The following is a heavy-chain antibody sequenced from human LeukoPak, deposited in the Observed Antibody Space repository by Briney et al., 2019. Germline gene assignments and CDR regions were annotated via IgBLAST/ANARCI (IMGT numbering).Heavy chain of an antibody. V-gene: IGHV3-30-3*01. Sequence: GGSLRLSCAASGFTFSSYAMHWVRQAPGKGLEWVAVISYDGSNKYYADSVKGRFTISRDNAKNSLYLQMNSLRAEDTAVYYCARGRQGSPQTWLDVWGQGTTVTVSS. J-gene: IGHJ6*02. CDR3: ARGRQGSPQTWLDV. CDR1: GFTFSSYA. CDR2: ISYDGSNK.